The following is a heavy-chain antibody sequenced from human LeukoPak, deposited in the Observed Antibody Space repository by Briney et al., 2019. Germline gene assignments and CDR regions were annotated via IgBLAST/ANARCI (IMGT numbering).Heavy chain of an antibody. D-gene: IGHD1-14*01. CDR2: VNPDNGDT. Sequence: ASVKVSCKTSGYTFTNHHMHWVRQAPGQGLEWMGYVNPDNGDTKYSQEFQGRVTITSDTSASTAYMELSSLRSEDMAVYYCTLYNYWGQGTLVTVSS. J-gene: IGHJ4*02. CDR3: TLYNY. CDR1: GYTFTNHH. V-gene: IGHV1-3*03.